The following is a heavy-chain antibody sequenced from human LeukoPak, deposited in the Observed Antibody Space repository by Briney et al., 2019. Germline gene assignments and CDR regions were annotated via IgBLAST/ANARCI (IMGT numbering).Heavy chain of an antibody. CDR2: FKTNSGQV. CDR3: ARSVPDYTRFDY. CDR1: GFTFSDYA. V-gene: IGHV3-23*01. Sequence: PGGSLRLSCVASGFTFSDYAMNWVRQAPGKGLEWVSTFKTNSGQVYYAESVRGRFTISRVNSKNTVYLEMSRLRAEDTALYFCARSVPDYTRFDYWGQGALVTVSS. D-gene: IGHD4-11*01. J-gene: IGHJ4*02.